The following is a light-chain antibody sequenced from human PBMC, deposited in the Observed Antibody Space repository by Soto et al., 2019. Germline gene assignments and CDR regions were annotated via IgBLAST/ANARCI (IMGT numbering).Light chain of an antibody. J-gene: IGLJ2*01. Sequence: QSALTQPASVSGSPGQSITISCTGSSSDIGGHNYVSWYQQHPGKAPKLLISEVSSRPSEVSNRFSGSKSGNTASLTISGLQTEDEANYYCSSYSSSHTLVIFGGGTKLTVL. CDR2: EVS. CDR1: SSDIGGHNY. CDR3: SSYSSSHTLVI. V-gene: IGLV2-14*01.